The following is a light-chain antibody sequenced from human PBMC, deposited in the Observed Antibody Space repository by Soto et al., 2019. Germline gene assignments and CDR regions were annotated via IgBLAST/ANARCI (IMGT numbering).Light chain of an antibody. CDR3: QQRSNWPPLT. Sequence: EIVLTQSPATLSLSPGERATLSCRASQSVSSYLAWYQQKPGQAPRLLIYDASNRATGIPARFSGSGSGTDFTLTISSLEPEDCAVYYCQQRSNWPPLTCGGGTKVEIK. J-gene: IGKJ4*01. CDR1: QSVSSY. CDR2: DAS. V-gene: IGKV3-11*01.